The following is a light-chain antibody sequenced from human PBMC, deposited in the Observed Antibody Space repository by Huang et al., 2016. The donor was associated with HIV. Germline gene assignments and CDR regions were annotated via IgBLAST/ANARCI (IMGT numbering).Light chain of an antibody. CDR2: DEC. CDR1: QDISNY. Sequence: DIQMTQSPSSLSASVGDRVTITCHASQDISNYLNWFQQKPGKAPKLLIDDECNLQSGGPSRFSGSGSGTDFSLTISGLQPEDISTYYCQQYDYFPYTFGQGTRLDIK. CDR3: QQYDYFPYT. J-gene: IGKJ2*01. V-gene: IGKV1-33*01.